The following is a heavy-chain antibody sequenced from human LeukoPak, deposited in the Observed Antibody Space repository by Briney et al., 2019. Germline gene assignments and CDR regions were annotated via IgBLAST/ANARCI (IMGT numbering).Heavy chain of an antibody. CDR2: INHSGST. CDR3: ARDSVVVPAAISGLFDY. V-gene: IGHV4-34*01. J-gene: IGHJ4*02. D-gene: IGHD2-2*01. Sequence: PSETLSLTCAVYGGSFSGYYWSWIRQPPGKGLEWIGEINHSGSTNYNPSLKSRVTISVDSSKNQFSLKLSSVTAADTAVYYCARDSVVVPAAISGLFDYWGQGTLVTVSS. CDR1: GGSFSGYY.